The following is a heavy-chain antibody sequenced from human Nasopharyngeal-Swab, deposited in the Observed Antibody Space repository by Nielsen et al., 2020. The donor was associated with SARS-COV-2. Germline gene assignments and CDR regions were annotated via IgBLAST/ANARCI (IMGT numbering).Heavy chain of an antibody. CDR3: VSGRRAGATVLDY. Sequence: KVSCKGSGYSFTSYWIGWVRQMPGKGLEWMGIIYPGDSDTRYSPSFQGQVTISADKSISTAYLQWSSLKASDTAMYYCVSGRRAGATVLDYWGQGTLVTVSS. CDR2: IYPGDSDT. CDR1: GYSFTSYW. V-gene: IGHV5-51*01. D-gene: IGHD1-26*01. J-gene: IGHJ4*02.